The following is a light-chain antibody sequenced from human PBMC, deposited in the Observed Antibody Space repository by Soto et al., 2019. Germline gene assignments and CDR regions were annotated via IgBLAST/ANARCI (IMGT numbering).Light chain of an antibody. CDR3: QQYGSSPRT. J-gene: IGKJ1*01. V-gene: IGKV3-20*01. CDR1: QSVSNSY. CDR2: GAS. Sequence: EIVLTQSPGTLSLSPGERATLSCRANQSVSNSYLAWYQQKPGQAPRLLIYGASCRATGIPDRFSGSGSGTDFTLTISRLEPEDFAVYYCQQYGSSPRTFGQGTKVDIK.